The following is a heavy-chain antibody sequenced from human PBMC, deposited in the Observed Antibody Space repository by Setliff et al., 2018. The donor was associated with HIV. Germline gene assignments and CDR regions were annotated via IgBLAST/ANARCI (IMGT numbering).Heavy chain of an antibody. J-gene: IGHJ4*02. Sequence: ASVKVSCKTSGYTFTGYFIHCVRQAPGQGLEWMGWINPDSGDTNYAQKFQGRLTMTRDTSINTAYMDLSRLRSDDTAVYYCARDRRYSGTYHIDYWGQGTRVTVSS. CDR1: GYTFTGYF. CDR2: INPDSGDT. V-gene: IGHV1-2*02. D-gene: IGHD1-26*01. CDR3: ARDRRYSGTYHIDY.